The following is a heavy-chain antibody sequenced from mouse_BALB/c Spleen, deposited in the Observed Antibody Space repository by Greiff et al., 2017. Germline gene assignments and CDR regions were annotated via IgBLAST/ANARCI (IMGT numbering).Heavy chain of an antibody. Sequence: QVQLQQPGAELVKPGASVKLSCKASGYTFTSYYMYWVKQRPGQGLEWIGGINPSNGGTNFNEKFKSKATLTVDKSSSTAYMQLSSLTSEDSAVYYCTRSTMITTGGWFAYWGQGTLVTVSA. J-gene: IGHJ3*01. CDR3: TRSTMITTGGWFAY. CDR2: INPSNGGT. CDR1: GYTFTSYY. V-gene: IGHV1S81*02. D-gene: IGHD2-4*01.